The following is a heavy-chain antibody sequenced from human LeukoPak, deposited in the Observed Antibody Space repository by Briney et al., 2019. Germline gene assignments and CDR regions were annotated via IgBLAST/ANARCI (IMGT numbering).Heavy chain of an antibody. J-gene: IGHJ3*02. V-gene: IGHV4-4*07. CDR3: ARGRSSGYYDSSGFNGADAFDI. Sequence: PSETVSLTCTVSGGSISSYYWSWIRQPAGKGLEWIGRIYTSGSTNYNPSLKSRVTISADTSKNQFSLKLSSVTAADTAVYYCARGRSSGYYDSSGFNGADAFDIWGQGTMVTVSS. CDR2: IYTSGST. CDR1: GGSISSYY. D-gene: IGHD3-22*01.